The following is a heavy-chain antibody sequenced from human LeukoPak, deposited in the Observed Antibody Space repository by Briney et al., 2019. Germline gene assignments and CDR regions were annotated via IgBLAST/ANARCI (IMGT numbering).Heavy chain of an antibody. CDR3: ARGGDSSSWYLDNWFDP. D-gene: IGHD6-13*01. CDR2: IYYSGST. J-gene: IGHJ5*02. CDR1: GGSISSYY. V-gene: IGHV4-59*01. Sequence: SETLSLTCTVSGGSISSYYWSWIRQPPGKGLEWIGYIYYSGSTNYNPSLKSRVTISVDTSKNQFSLKLSSVTAADTAVYYCARGGDSSSWYLDNWFDPWGQGTLVTVSS.